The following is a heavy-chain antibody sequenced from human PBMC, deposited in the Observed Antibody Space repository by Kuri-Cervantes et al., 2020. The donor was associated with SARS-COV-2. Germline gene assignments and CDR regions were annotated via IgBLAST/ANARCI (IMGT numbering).Heavy chain of an antibody. Sequence: GESLEIPCAASGFTFSSSAMSSVRHAPGQGLEWVSAISGSGGSTYYADSVKGRFTISRDNAKNSLYLQMNSLIAGVTALYYCAKDISSSTSCYTNYFDYWGQGTLVTVSS. V-gene: IGHV3-23*01. CDR1: GFTFSSSA. J-gene: IGHJ4*02. D-gene: IGHD2-2*01. CDR2: ISGSGGST. CDR3: AKDISSSTSCYTNYFDY.